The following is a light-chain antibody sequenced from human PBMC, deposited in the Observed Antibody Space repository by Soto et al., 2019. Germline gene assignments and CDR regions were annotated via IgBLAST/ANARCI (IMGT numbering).Light chain of an antibody. CDR2: VTA. CDR3: QQYTPWPRMLS. V-gene: IGKV3-15*01. CDR1: QSLTSN. Sequence: EILLTQSPVTLSVSPGARATLSCRASQSLTSNLAWYQQRPCQAPRLLIYVTATRATDVPATFSGSGSRTVSPLTIDSLQSEDFAVYFCQQYTPWPRMLSFGGATSVEL. J-gene: IGKJ4*01.